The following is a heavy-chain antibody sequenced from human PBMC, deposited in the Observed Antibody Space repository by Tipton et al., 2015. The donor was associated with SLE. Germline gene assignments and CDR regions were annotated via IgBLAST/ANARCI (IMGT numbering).Heavy chain of an antibody. CDR2: INHSGGT. D-gene: IGHD6-19*01. J-gene: IGHJ3*02. CDR1: GGSFSGYY. V-gene: IGHV4-34*01. Sequence: LRLSCAVYGGSFSGYYWSWIRQPPGKGLEWIGEINHSGGTNYNPSLKSRVTISVDTSKNLFSLKLSSVTAADTAVYYCARGSGWYAGSAFDIWGQGTMVTVSS. CDR3: ARGSGWYAGSAFDI.